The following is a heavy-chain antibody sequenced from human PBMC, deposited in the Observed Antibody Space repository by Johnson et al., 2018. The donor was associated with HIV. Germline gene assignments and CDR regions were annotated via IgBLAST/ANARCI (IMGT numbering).Heavy chain of an antibody. D-gene: IGHD3-3*01. J-gene: IGHJ3*02. CDR3: ARGRGVLNEDDAFDI. V-gene: IGHV3-13*01. CDR2: IGTAGDT. Sequence: EVQLVESGGGLVQPGGSLRLSCAASGFTFSTYDMHWVRQTTGKRLEWVSAIGTAGDTYYPGSVEGRFTISRENAKNSLYLQMNSLRAGDTAVYYCARGRGVLNEDDAFDIWGQGTMVTVSS. CDR1: GFTFSTYD.